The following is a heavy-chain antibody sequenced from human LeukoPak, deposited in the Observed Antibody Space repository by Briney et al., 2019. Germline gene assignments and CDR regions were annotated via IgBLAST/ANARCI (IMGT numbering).Heavy chain of an antibody. CDR1: GFTFSSYS. CDR2: ISSSSSYI. CDR3: AKIRFYYDSSFDYWYFDL. Sequence: SGGSLRLSCAASGFTFSSYSMNWVRQAPGKGLEWVSSISSSSSYIYYADSVKGRFTISRDNSKNTLYLQINRLRAEDTAIYFCAKIRFYYDSSFDYWYFDLWGRGTLVTVSS. D-gene: IGHD3-22*01. V-gene: IGHV3-21*04. J-gene: IGHJ2*01.